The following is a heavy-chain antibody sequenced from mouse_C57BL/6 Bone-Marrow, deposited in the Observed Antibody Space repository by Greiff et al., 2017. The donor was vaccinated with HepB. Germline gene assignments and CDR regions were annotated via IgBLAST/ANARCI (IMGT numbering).Heavy chain of an antibody. CDR3: ARWATTVMYFDY. Sequence: EVQLQQSGPVLVKPGASVKMSCKASGYTFTDYYMNWVKQSHGKSLEWIGVINPYNGGTSYNQKFKGKATLTVDKSSSTAYMELNSLTCEDSAVYYCARWATTVMYFDYWGQGTTLTVSS. CDR2: INPYNGGT. V-gene: IGHV1-19*01. CDR1: GYTFTDYY. D-gene: IGHD1-1*01. J-gene: IGHJ2*01.